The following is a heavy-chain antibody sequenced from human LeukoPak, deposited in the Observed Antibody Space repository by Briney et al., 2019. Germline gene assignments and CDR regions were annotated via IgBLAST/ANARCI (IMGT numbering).Heavy chain of an antibody. J-gene: IGHJ4*02. CDR3: AREDSSGWYTAY. CDR2: ISASGGGT. CDR1: GFTFSSSA. V-gene: IGHV3-23*01. D-gene: IGHD6-19*01. Sequence: GGSLRLSCAASGFTFSSSAMSWVRQVPGKGLEWVSGISASGGGTYYADSVRGRFTISRDNSKNTLFLQMNNLRVEDTAVYYCAREDSSGWYTAYWGQGTLVTVSS.